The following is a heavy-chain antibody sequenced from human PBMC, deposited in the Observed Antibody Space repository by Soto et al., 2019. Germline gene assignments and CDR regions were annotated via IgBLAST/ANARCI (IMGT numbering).Heavy chain of an antibody. CDR2: IIPIFGTT. CDR1: GGTFSNYA. CDR3: ARELPPAPGSFRQDALDI. D-gene: IGHD6-13*01. V-gene: IGHV1-69*14. J-gene: IGHJ3*02. Sequence: QVQLVQSGAELKKPGSSVKVSCQASGGTFSNYAISWVRQAPGQGLEWMGKIIPIFGTTNYAQNFRGRVTITADKYTTTAYMELSSLRSDDTALYYCARELPPAPGSFRQDALDIWGQGTMITVSS.